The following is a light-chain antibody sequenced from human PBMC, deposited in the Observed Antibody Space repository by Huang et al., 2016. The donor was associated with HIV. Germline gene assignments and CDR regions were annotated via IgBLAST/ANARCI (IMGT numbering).Light chain of an antibody. CDR3: QQYKNWPPIT. CDR2: GAS. J-gene: IGKJ5*01. CDR1: QSISSK. Sequence: EIVMTQSPATLSVSPGERATLSCRASQSISSKLAWYQQKPGQAPRRLIYGASTRATGIPARFSGSGSGTEFTLTISSLQSEDFAVYYCQQYKNWPPITFGQGTRLEIK. V-gene: IGKV3-15*01.